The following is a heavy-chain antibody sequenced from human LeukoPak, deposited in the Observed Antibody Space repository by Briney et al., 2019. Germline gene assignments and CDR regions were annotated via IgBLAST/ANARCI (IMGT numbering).Heavy chain of an antibody. J-gene: IGHJ6*03. CDR2: INHSGST. V-gene: IGHV4-34*01. CDR3: ASLSSSWYYVDYYYYYMDV. Sequence: PSETLSLTCAVYGGSFSGYYWSWIRQPPGKELEWIGEINHSGSTNYNPSLKSRVTISVDTSKNQFSLKLTSVTAADTAVYYCASLSSSWYYVDYYYYYMDVWGKGTTVTVSS. CDR1: GGSFSGYY. D-gene: IGHD6-13*01.